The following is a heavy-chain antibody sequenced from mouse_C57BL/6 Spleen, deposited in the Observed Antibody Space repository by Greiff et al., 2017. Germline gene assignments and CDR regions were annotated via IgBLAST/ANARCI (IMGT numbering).Heavy chain of an antibody. J-gene: IGHJ2*01. CDR3: ARPYYYGSSYVDY. CDR1: GFTFSDYG. V-gene: IGHV5-17*01. D-gene: IGHD1-1*01. CDR2: ISSGSSTI. Sequence: EVQLVESGGGLVKPGGSLKLSCAASGFTFSDYGMHWVRQAPEKGLEWVAYISSGSSTIYYADTVKGRFTISRDNAKNTLFLQMTSLRSEDTAMYYCARPYYYGSSYVDYWGQGTTRTVSS.